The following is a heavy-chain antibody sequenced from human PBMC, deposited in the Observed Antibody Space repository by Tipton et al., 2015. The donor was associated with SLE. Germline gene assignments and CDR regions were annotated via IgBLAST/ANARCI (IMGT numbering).Heavy chain of an antibody. J-gene: IGHJ2*01. CDR3: AREGSAAGRYFDL. CDR1: GFTFSSYV. D-gene: IGHD6-13*01. V-gene: IGHV3-53*04. CDR2: IYSGGST. Sequence: GSLRLSCAASGFTFSSYVMSWVRQAPGKGLEWVSVIYSGGSTYYADSVKGRFTIPRHNSKNTLYLQMNSLRAEDTAVYYCAREGSAAGRYFDLWCRGTLVTVSS.